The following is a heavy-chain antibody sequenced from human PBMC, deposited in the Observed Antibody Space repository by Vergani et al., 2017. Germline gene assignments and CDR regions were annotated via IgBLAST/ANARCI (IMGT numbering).Heavy chain of an antibody. J-gene: IGHJ4*02. CDR2: ISYDGSNK. V-gene: IGHV3-30*03. CDR1: GFTFSSYG. Sequence: QVQLVESGGGVVQPGRSLRLSCAASGFTFSSYGMHWVRQAPGKGLEWVAVISYDGSNKYYADSVKGRFTISRDNSKNTLYLQMNSLRAEDTAVYYCARDLRYYYDSSGYINALGYWGQGTLVTVSS. CDR3: ARDLRYYYDSSGYINALGY. D-gene: IGHD3-22*01.